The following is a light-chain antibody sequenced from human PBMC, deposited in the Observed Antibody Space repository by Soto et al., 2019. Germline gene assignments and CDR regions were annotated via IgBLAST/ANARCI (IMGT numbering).Light chain of an antibody. V-gene: IGKV3-15*01. CDR1: QSISSN. CDR2: RTA. J-gene: IGKJ4*01. CDR3: KHYHHWPLT. Sequence: IVMSHSPATLSVPSVERATLSCRASQSISSNLAWYQQKPGQAPRRLIFRTASRTTGCPARFSGSGSGTEFTLTISSLQSEDFAVYYCKHYHHWPLTVGGGTKVDIK.